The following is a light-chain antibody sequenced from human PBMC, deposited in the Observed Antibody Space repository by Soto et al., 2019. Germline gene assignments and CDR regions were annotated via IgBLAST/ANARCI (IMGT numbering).Light chain of an antibody. CDR1: SSNIGAGYE. Sequence: QSVLTQPPSVSWAPGQRVTISCTGSSSNIGAGYEVHWYQQLPGTAPKLLIYGNIYRPSGVPDRFSGAKSDASVSLAITGLQAEDEADYHCQSYDSSLSGVVFGGGTKLTVL. CDR2: GNI. V-gene: IGLV1-40*01. J-gene: IGLJ2*01. CDR3: QSYDSSLSGVV.